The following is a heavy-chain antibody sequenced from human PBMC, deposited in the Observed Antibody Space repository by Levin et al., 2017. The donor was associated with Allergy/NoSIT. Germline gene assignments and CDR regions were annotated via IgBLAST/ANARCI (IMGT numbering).Heavy chain of an antibody. CDR2: ISYDGSNK. D-gene: IGHD6-6*01. V-gene: IGHV3-30*18. J-gene: IGHJ4*02. Sequence: GESLKISCAASGFTFSSYGMHWVHQAPGKGLEWVAVISYDGSNKYYADSVKGRFTISRDNSKNTLYLQMNSLRAEDTAVYYCAKDGSGKYSSSFIDYWGQGTLVTVSS. CDR1: GFTFSSYG. CDR3: AKDGSGKYSSSFIDY.